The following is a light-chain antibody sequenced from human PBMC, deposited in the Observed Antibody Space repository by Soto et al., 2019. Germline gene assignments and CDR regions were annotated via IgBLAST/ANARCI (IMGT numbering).Light chain of an antibody. V-gene: IGLV2-8*01. J-gene: IGLJ2*01. Sequence: QSVLTQPPSASGSPGQSVTISCTGTSSDVGGYNYVSWYQQHPGKAPKLMIYEVSKRPSGVPDRFSGSKSGNTASLTVSGLQADDEADYYCTSYAGNNNGVFGGGTKVTVL. CDR3: TSYAGNNNGV. CDR2: EVS. CDR1: SSDVGGYNY.